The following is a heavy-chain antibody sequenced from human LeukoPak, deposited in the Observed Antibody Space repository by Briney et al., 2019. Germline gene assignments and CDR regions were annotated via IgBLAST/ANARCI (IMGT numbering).Heavy chain of an antibody. CDR1: GGTFSGYY. D-gene: IGHD3-10*01. CDR2: INHGGST. J-gene: IGHJ6*03. Sequence: SETLSLTCAVYGGTFSGYYWSWIRQPPGKGLEWIGEINHGGSTNYNPSLKSRVTISVDTSKNQFSLKLSSVTAADTAVYYCARGQHHYGPGSECYMDVWGKGTTVTVSS. V-gene: IGHV4-34*01. CDR3: ARGQHHYGPGSECYMDV.